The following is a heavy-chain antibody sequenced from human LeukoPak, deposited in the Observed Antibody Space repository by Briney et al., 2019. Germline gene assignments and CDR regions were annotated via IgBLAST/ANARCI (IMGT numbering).Heavy chain of an antibody. CDR2: ITSSGGST. Sequence: PGGSLRLSCSASGFTFSYYAMHWVRQAPGKGLEYVSGITSSGGSTYYTDSVEGRFTISRDNSNNTLYLQMSSLRAEDTAVYYCVKGDYSGYTFPAFDYWGQGTLVSVSS. D-gene: IGHD5-12*01. CDR1: GFTFSYYA. J-gene: IGHJ4*02. V-gene: IGHV3-64D*06. CDR3: VKGDYSGYTFPAFDY.